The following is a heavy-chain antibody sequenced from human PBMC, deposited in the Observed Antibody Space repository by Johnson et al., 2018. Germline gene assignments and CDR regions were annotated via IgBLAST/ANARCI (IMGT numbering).Heavy chain of an antibody. D-gene: IGHD4-17*01. V-gene: IGHV3-74*01. CDR1: GFTLSSYW. J-gene: IGHJ3*02. CDR2: XXXXXXXX. Sequence: VQLQESGGGPXQPGGSLXXSCSASGFTLSSYWMDWVRQDPGKGLVWVSXXXXXXXXXXXXXXXKGRLTISRDNAENTLVLQMNSLRADDTAVYYCARGNGHAFDMWGQGTLVTVSS. CDR3: ARGNGHAFDM.